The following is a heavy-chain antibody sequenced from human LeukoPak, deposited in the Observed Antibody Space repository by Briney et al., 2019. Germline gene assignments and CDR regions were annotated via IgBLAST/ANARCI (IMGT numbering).Heavy chain of an antibody. V-gene: IGHV3-9*01. J-gene: IGHJ4*02. CDR2: ISWNSGSI. CDR3: ARDGAPDAHCSSSSCAIR. D-gene: IGHD2-2*01. CDR1: GFTFDDYA. Sequence: GGSLRLSCAASGFTFDDYAMHWVRQAPGKGLEWVSGISWNSGSIGYVDSVKGRFTISRDNAKNSLYLQMNSLRAEDTAVYYCARDGAPDAHCSSSSCAIRWGQGTLVTVSS.